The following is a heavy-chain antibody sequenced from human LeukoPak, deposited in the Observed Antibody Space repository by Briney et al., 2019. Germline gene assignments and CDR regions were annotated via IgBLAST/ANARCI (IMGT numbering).Heavy chain of an antibody. CDR1: GGSISSSDW. CDR2: IYHSGST. V-gene: IGHV4-4*02. Sequence: SGTLSLTCAVSGGSISSSDWWTRVRQPPGEGLEWIGEIYHSGSTKYNPSLKGRVTISVDKSKNQFSLKVSSVTAADTAVYYCARDASLQMGAFDVWGQGTMVTVSS. J-gene: IGHJ3*01. CDR3: ARDASLQMGAFDV. D-gene: IGHD1-1*01.